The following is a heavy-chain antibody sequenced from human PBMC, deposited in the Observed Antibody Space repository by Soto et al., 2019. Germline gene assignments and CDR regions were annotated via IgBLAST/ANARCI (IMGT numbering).Heavy chain of an antibody. CDR2: TYYKSKWNN. J-gene: IGHJ6*02. V-gene: IGHV6-1*01. CDR1: GDSVSSNSAG. Sequence: SQTLSLTCVISGDSVSSNSAGWNWIRHSPSRGLEWLGRTYYKSKWNNDYALSVKSRITINPDTSKNQFSLHLYSVTPEDTAVYYCTGLTSSRSMDVSGQGPLVTLSS. CDR3: TGLTSSRSMDV. D-gene: IGHD2-21*02.